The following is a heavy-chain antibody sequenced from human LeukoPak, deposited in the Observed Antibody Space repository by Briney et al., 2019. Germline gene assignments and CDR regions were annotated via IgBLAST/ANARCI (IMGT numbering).Heavy chain of an antibody. V-gene: IGHV3-30*02. Sequence: GGSLRLSCAASGFTFSSYGMHWVRQAPGKGLEWVAVIWYDGSNKYYADSVKGRFTISRDNSKNTLYLQMNSLRAEDTAVYYCAKILVTTVSDFDYWGRGTLVTVSS. D-gene: IGHD4-17*01. CDR2: IWYDGSNK. CDR3: AKILVTTVSDFDY. J-gene: IGHJ4*02. CDR1: GFTFSSYG.